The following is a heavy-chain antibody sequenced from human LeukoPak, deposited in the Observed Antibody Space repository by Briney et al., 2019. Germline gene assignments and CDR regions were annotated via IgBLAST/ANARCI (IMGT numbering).Heavy chain of an antibody. CDR2: IYHSGST. D-gene: IGHD3-10*01. CDR3: ARDSGTTGEVKFDP. J-gene: IGHJ5*02. Sequence: SETLSLTCSVSGGSMSSYYWSWIRQSPGKGLEWIGYIYHSGSTDYNSSLKSRVTISEDTSKKQFSLKVSSVTAADTAVYYCARDSGTTGEVKFDPWGQGTLVTVSS. CDR1: GGSMSSYY. V-gene: IGHV4-59*12.